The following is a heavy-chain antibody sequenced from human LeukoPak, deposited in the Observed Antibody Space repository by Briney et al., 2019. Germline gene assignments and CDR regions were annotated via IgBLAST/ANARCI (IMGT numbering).Heavy chain of an antibody. D-gene: IGHD1-26*01. CDR2: VNESGGT. Sequence: WETLSLTCAVYVGSFSGYHWNWIRQPPGKGPEWIGEVNESGGTNINPSLRSRVILSVDTSMNQFSLKLISVTAADTGVYYCARGQGATVPKVGKNWFDPWGHGTRVIVSP. CDR1: VGSFSGYH. V-gene: IGHV4-34*01. J-gene: IGHJ5*02. CDR3: ARGQGATVPKVGKNWFDP.